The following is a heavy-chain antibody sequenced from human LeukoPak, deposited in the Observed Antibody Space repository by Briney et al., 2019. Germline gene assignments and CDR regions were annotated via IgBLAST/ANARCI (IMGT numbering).Heavy chain of an antibody. J-gene: IGHJ4*02. CDR3: ARDRRAYVATMDY. D-gene: IGHD5-24*01. Sequence: GGSLRLSCAASGFTFSSYSMNWVRQAPGKGLEWVSSISSSSSYIYYADSVKGRFTISRDNAKNSLYLRMNSLRAEDTAVYYCARDRRAYVATMDYWGQGTLVTVSS. V-gene: IGHV3-21*01. CDR2: ISSSSSYI. CDR1: GFTFSSYS.